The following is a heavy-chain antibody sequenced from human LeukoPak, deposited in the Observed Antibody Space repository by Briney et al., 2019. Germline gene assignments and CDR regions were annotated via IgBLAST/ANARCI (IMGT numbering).Heavy chain of an antibody. D-gene: IGHD2-15*01. Sequence: GGSLRLSCAASGFTFSSYAMSWVRQAPGKGLEWVSAISGSGGSTYYADSVKGRFTISRDNSKNTLYLQMNSLRAEDTAVYYCAKNRYCSGGSCYSYFDYWGQGTPVTVSS. V-gene: IGHV3-23*01. CDR1: GFTFSSYA. J-gene: IGHJ4*02. CDR2: ISGSGGST. CDR3: AKNRYCSGGSCYSYFDY.